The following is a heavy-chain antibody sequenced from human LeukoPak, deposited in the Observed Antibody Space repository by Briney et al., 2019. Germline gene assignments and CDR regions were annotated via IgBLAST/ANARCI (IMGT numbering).Heavy chain of an antibody. CDR2: INHSGST. CDR3: ARGRIQLWSQHFDY. CDR1: GGSFSGYY. J-gene: IGHJ4*02. Sequence: SETLSLTCAVYGGSFSGYYWSWIRQPPGKGLEWIGEINHSGSTNYNPSLKSRATISVDTSKNQFSLKLSSVTAADTAGYYCARGRIQLWSQHFDYWGQRTLVTVSS. V-gene: IGHV4-34*01. D-gene: IGHD5-18*01.